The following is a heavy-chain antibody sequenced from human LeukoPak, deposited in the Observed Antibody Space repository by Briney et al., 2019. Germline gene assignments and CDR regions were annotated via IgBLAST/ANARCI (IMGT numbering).Heavy chain of an antibody. Sequence: VASVKVACKTSGYTFANYGMHWVRQAPGQRLECMGWINTGNGNTKYSQKFQGRVTITRDTSASTAYMDLSSLRSEDTAVYYCARNTETAIPLPYYFDYWGQGTLVTVSS. CDR1: GYTFANYG. CDR3: ARNTETAIPLPYYFDY. V-gene: IGHV1-3*04. D-gene: IGHD2-21*02. J-gene: IGHJ4*02. CDR2: INTGNGNT.